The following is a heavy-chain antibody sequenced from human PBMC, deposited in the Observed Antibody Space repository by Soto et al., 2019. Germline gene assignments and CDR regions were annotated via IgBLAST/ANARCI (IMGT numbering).Heavy chain of an antibody. CDR2: INHSGST. Sequence: QVQLQQWGAGLLKPSETLSLTCAVYGGSFSGYYWSWIRQPPGKGLEWIGEINHSGSTNYNPSLKRRVTISVDTSKNQFSLKLSSVTAADTAVYYCARGPYKKGGVPSSRRRDPKFDYWGQGTLVTVSS. CDR1: GGSFSGYY. D-gene: IGHD6-13*01. V-gene: IGHV4-34*01. J-gene: IGHJ4*02. CDR3: ARGPYKKGGVPSSRRRDPKFDY.